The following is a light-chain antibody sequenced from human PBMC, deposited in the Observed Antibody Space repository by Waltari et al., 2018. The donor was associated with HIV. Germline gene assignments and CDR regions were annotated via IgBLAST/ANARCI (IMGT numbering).Light chain of an antibody. CDR2: SDD. CDR1: SSNIGNNA. CDR3: ATWDDSLNGYI. Sequence: QPVLTQPPSVTAAPGQRVSISCSGGSSNIGNNAVSWYSHLPGKAPKFVRYSDDRSSTGASERFSASKSGTSASLGISGLQSEDEGEYYCATWDDSLNGYIFGTGTKVTAL. V-gene: IGLV1-36*01. J-gene: IGLJ1*01.